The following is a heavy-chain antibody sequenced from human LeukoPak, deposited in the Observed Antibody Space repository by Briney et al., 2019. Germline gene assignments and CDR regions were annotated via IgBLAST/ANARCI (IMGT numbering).Heavy chain of an antibody. Sequence: PGGSLRLSCAASGFTFSSYGMHWVRQAPGKGLEWVAFIRYDGSNKYYADSVKGRFTISRDNSKNTLYLQMNSLRAEDTAVYYCAKVEYYYDSSGYYWGSGFDPWGQGTLVTVSS. D-gene: IGHD3-22*01. CDR2: IRYDGSNK. CDR3: AKVEYYYDSSGYYWGSGFDP. CDR1: GFTFSSYG. V-gene: IGHV3-30*02. J-gene: IGHJ5*02.